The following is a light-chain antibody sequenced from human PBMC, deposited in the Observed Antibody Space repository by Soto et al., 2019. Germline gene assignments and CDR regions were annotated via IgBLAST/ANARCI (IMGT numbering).Light chain of an antibody. V-gene: IGLV2-8*01. CDR2: EVT. Sequence: QSVLTQPPSASGSPGQSVTISCTGTSSDVGGYNYVSWYQQHPGKAPQLIIYEVTKRPSGVPDRFSGSKSGNTASLTVSGLQAEDEADYYCSSYAGSNILLFGGGTKLTVL. CDR3: SSYAGSNILL. J-gene: IGLJ2*01. CDR1: SSDVGGYNY.